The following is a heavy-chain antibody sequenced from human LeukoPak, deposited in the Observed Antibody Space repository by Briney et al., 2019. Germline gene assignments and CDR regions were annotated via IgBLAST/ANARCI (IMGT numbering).Heavy chain of an antibody. D-gene: IGHD2-2*01. CDR1: GGSFSSNI. Sequence: ASVKVSCKASGGSFSSNIIGWVRQAPGQGLEWIGGIVPIFGKTKYAQKFQGRVTITTDESSSTAYMELSSLRSDDTAIYYCARGWGIPAPISWFDPWGLGTLVTVSS. J-gene: IGHJ5*02. V-gene: IGHV1-69*05. CDR2: IVPIFGKT. CDR3: ARGWGIPAPISWFDP.